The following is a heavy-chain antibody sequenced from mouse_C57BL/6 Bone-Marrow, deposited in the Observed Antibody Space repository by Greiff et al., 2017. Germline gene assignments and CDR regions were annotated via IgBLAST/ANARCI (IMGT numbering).Heavy chain of an antibody. Sequence: VQLQQSGAELVRPGASVKLSCTASGFNIKDYYMHWVKQRPEQGLEWIGWIDPDNGDTDYASKFQGKATITADTSSNTAYLQLSSLTSEDTAVYYCTTVVHYWGQGTTLTVSS. J-gene: IGHJ2*01. V-gene: IGHV14-4*01. CDR1: GFNIKDYY. CDR2: IDPDNGDT. CDR3: TTVVHY. D-gene: IGHD1-1*01.